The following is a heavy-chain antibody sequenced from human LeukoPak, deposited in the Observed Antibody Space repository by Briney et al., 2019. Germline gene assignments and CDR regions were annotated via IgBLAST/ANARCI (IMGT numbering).Heavy chain of an antibody. J-gene: IGHJ4*02. Sequence: GGSLRLSCAASGFTFSDYFMTWIRQAPGKALEWISYISTDGDSIYYADSVKGRFTISRDNAKNSLYLQMNRLRAEDTAVYYCVVGSCCCYTRGFYFDYWGQGALVTVSS. CDR1: GFTFSDYF. CDR3: VVGSCCCYTRGFYFDY. V-gene: IGHV3-11*04. D-gene: IGHD2-2*02. CDR2: ISTDGDSI.